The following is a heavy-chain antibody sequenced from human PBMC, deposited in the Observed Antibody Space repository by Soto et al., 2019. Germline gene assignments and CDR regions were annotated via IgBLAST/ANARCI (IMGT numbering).Heavy chain of an antibody. D-gene: IGHD1-26*01. CDR3: AELLGGSYAFEI. J-gene: IGHJ3*02. CDR2: ISYDGSNR. Sequence: GGSLRLSCAASGFTFRNYPMNWVRQAPDKGLQWVAVISYDGSNRDYADSVRGRFTISRDNSKNTLYLQMNSLRPEDTAVYYCAELLGGSYAFEIWGQGTMFTVSS. CDR1: GFTFRNYP. V-gene: IGHV3-30-3*01.